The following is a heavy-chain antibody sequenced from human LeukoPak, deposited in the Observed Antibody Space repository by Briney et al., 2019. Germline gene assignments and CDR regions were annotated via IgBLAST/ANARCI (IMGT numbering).Heavy chain of an antibody. CDR3: ARDVAYSGSFTGDY. D-gene: IGHD1-26*01. Sequence: SVKVSCKASGGTFSSYAISWVRQAPGQGLEWMGGINPIFGTANYAQKFQGRVTITADESTSTAYMEMKSLRSEDTAVYYCARDVAYSGSFTGDYWGQGTLVTVSS. CDR2: INPIFGTA. CDR1: GGTFSSYA. V-gene: IGHV1-69*13. J-gene: IGHJ4*02.